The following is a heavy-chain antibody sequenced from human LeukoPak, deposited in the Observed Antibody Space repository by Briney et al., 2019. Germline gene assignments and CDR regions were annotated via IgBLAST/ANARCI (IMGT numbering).Heavy chain of an antibody. CDR3: AKDDCSSTSCYSTHY. CDR1: GFTFSSYA. D-gene: IGHD2-2*01. CDR2: ISGSGGST. Sequence: PGGSLRLSCAASGFTFSSYAMSWVRQAPGKGLEWVSAISGSGGSTYYADSVKGRFTISRDNSKNTLYLQMNSLRAEDTAVYYCAKDDCSSTSCYSTHYWGQGTLVTVSS. V-gene: IGHV3-23*01. J-gene: IGHJ4*02.